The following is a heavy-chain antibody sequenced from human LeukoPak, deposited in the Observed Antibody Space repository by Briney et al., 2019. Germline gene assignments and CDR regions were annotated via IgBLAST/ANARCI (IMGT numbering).Heavy chain of an antibody. CDR1: GGSISSYY. CDR3: ARGGDIVVEFDP. D-gene: IGHD2-2*01. V-gene: IGHV4-59*01. J-gene: IGHJ5*02. CDR2: IYYSGST. Sequence: SETLSLTCTVSGGSISSYYWSWIRQPAGKGLEWIGYIYYSGSTNYNPSLKSRVTISVDTSKNQFSLKLSSVTAADTAVYYCARGGDIVVEFDPWGQGTLVTVSS.